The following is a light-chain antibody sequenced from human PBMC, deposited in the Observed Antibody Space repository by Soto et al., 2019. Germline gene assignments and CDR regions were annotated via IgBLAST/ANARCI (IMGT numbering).Light chain of an antibody. V-gene: IGLV2-11*01. J-gene: IGLJ3*02. CDR2: DVS. CDR1: SSDVGAYNY. CDR3: CSYAGSYTFWV. Sequence: QSALTQPRSVSGSPGQSVTISCTGTSSDVGAYNYVSWYQQHPGKAPKLIIYDVSKRPSGVPDRFSGSKSGNTASLTISGLQAEDEADYYCCSYAGSYTFWVFGGGTKLTVL.